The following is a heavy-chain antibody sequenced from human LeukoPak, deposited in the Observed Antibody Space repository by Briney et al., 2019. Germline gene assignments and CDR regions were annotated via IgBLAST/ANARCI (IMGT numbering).Heavy chain of an antibody. V-gene: IGHV4-59*01. CDR3: ARVGRIAAAGTYVSGLGYYYYGMDV. J-gene: IGHJ6*02. CDR1: GGSISSYY. D-gene: IGHD6-13*01. CDR2: IYYSGST. Sequence: SETLSLTCTVSGGSISSYYWSWIRQPPGKGLEWIGYIYYSGSTNYNPSLKSRATISVDTSKNQFSLKLSSVTAADTAVYYCARVGRIAAAGTYVSGLGYYYYGMDVWGQGTTVTVSS.